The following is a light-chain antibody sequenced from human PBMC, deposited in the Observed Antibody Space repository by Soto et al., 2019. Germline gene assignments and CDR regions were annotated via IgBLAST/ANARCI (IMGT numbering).Light chain of an antibody. Sequence: DIQMTQSPSTLSASVGDRVTITCQASHDISNYLHWHQQKPGQAPKLLIYDASNLETGVPSRFSGSGSGTDFTFTISSLQPEDFATYYCQQYDNLLFTFGPGTKVDIK. J-gene: IGKJ3*01. CDR3: QQYDNLLFT. V-gene: IGKV1-33*01. CDR2: DAS. CDR1: HDISNY.